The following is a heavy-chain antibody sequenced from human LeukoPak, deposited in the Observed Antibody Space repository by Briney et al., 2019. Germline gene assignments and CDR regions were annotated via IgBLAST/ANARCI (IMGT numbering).Heavy chain of an antibody. CDR3: ARDAAPYCDGDCYVFDI. CDR1: GDSVSSNSAA. Sequence: PSQTLSLTCAISGDSVSSNSAAWHWIRQSPSRGLEWLGRTYFKSKWYNDYAVFVKSRITTNPDTSKNQFSLQLNSVSPEDTAVYYCARDAAPYCDGDCYVFDIWGQGTMVTVSS. D-gene: IGHD2-21*01. V-gene: IGHV6-1*01. J-gene: IGHJ3*02. CDR2: TYFKSKWYN.